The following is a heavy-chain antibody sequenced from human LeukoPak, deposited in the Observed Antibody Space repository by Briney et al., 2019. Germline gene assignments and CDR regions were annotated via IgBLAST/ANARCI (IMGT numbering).Heavy chain of an antibody. V-gene: IGHV4-39*01. J-gene: IGHJ2*01. D-gene: IGHD2-21*02. Sequence: PSETLSLTCTVSGGSISSSSYYWGWIRQPPGKGLEWIGSIHYSGHTYSTPPPTIRVTISVDTSKNQFSLKLTSVTAADTAVYYCASNPEYCGGDCYSEWYFDLWGRGTLVTVSS. CDR2: IHYSGHT. CDR3: ASNPEYCGGDCYSEWYFDL. CDR1: GGSISSSSYY.